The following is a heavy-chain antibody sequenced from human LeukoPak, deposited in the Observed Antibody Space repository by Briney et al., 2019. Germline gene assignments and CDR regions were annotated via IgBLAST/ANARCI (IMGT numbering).Heavy chain of an antibody. J-gene: IGHJ3*02. CDR2: INYGGST. Sequence: PSETLSLTCSVSGGSFSGYFWSWIRQSPGKGLESIGGINYGGSTKYNPSLQSRVTISVDTSKNQLSLKLKSVTAADTGVYYCARDSIEGAFDIWGQGTMVTVSS. V-gene: IGHV4-34*01. D-gene: IGHD1-26*01. CDR1: GGSFSGYF. CDR3: ARDSIEGAFDI.